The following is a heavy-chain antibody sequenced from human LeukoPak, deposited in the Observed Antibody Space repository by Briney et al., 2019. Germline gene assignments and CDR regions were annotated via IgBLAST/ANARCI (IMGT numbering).Heavy chain of an antibody. V-gene: IGHV3-23*01. CDR3: AKPRSSSGWYGGGYYYGMDV. D-gene: IGHD6-19*01. CDR2: ISGSGGST. Sequence: GGSLRLSCAASGFTFSSYAMSWVRQAPGKGLEWVSAISGSGGSTYYADSVKGRFTISRDNSKNTLYLQMNSLRAEDTAVYYCAKPRSSSGWYGGGYYYGMDVWGQGTTVTVSS. J-gene: IGHJ6*02. CDR1: GFTFSSYA.